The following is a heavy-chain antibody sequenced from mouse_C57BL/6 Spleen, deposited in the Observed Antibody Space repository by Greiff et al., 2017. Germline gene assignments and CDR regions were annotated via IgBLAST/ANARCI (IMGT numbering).Heavy chain of an antibody. Sequence: VQLQQPGAELVMPGASVKLSCKASGYTFTSYWMHWVKQRPGQGLEWIGEIDPSDSYTNYNQKFKGKSTLTVDKSSSTAYMQLSSLTSEDSAFYYCARLPHSRGAMDYWGQGTSVTVSS. J-gene: IGHJ4*01. V-gene: IGHV1-69*01. CDR2: IDPSDSYT. CDR3: ARLPHSRGAMDY. CDR1: GYTFTSYW. D-gene: IGHD5-5*01.